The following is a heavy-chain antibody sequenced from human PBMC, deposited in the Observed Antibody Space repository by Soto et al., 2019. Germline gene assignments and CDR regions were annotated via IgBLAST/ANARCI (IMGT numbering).Heavy chain of an antibody. CDR3: ERETDGMDF. V-gene: IGHV3-30*04. CDR2: ISYDGRNK. J-gene: IGHJ6*02. CDR1: GFTFSSYA. Sequence: QVQLVESGGGVVQPGRSLRLSCAASGFTFSSYAMHWVRQAPGKGLEWVAVISYDGRNKYYADSVKGRLTISRDNSKITLNLQMTRLRVEDTAVYYCERETDGMDFWGQGTTVTVSS.